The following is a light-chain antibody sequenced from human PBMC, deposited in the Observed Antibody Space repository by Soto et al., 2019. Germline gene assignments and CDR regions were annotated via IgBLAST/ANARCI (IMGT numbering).Light chain of an antibody. CDR2: AAS. Sequence: AIRMTQSPSSFSASTGDRVTITCRASQSISTYLAWYQQKPGKAPKLLIYAASTLQTGVPSRFSGRGSGTYFTLTIDCLQSEDLATYYCQQYYSYPPWSFGLGTKVEVK. CDR1: QSISTY. V-gene: IGKV1-8*01. J-gene: IGKJ1*01. CDR3: QQYYSYPPWS.